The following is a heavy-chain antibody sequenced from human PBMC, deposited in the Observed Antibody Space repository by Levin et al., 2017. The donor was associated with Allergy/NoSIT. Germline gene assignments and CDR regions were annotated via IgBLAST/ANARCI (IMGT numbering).Heavy chain of an antibody. D-gene: IGHD3-16*02. V-gene: IGHV4-34*01. CDR3: ASQDRFYDYIWGSYRYPFDY. CDR1: GGSFSGYY. J-gene: IGHJ4*02. CDR2: INHSGST. Sequence: SETLSLTCAVYGGSFSGYYWSWIRQPPGKGLEWIGEINHSGSTNYNPSLKSRVTISVDTSKNQFSLKLSSVTAADTAVYYCASQDRFYDYIWGSYRYPFDYWGQGTLVTVSS.